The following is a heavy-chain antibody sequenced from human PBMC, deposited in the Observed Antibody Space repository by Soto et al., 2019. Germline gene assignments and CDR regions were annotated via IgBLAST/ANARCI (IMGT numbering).Heavy chain of an antibody. CDR2: IYHSGST. V-gene: IGHV4-30-2*01. Sequence: PSETLSLTCAVSGGSISSGGYSWSWIRQPPGKGLEWIGYIYHSGSTYYNPSLKSRVTISVDRSKNQFSLKLSSVTAADTAVYYCARSRVGVVDNWGQGTLVTVSS. CDR1: GGSISSGGYS. D-gene: IGHD2-21*01. J-gene: IGHJ4*02. CDR3: ARSRVGVVDN.